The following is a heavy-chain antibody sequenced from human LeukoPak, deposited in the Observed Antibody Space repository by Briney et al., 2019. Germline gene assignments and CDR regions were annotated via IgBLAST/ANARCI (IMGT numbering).Heavy chain of an antibody. Sequence: PSETLSLTCTVSGGSISSGSYYWSWIRQPAGKGLEWIGRIYTSGSTNYNPSLKSRVTISVDTSKNQFSLKLSSVTAADTAVYYCARAFPSRIDYDILTGPSESYYYFDYWGQGTLVTVSS. CDR2: IYTSGST. CDR3: ARAFPSRIDYDILTGPSESYYYFDY. J-gene: IGHJ4*02. D-gene: IGHD3-9*01. CDR1: GGSISSGSYY. V-gene: IGHV4-61*02.